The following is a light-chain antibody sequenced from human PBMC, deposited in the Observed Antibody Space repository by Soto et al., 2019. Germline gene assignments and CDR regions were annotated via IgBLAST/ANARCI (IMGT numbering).Light chain of an antibody. CDR3: QTWGTGTWV. CDR1: SLHSSYA. Sequence: QAVVTQSPSASASLGASVRLTCTLSSLHSSYAIAWHQQQPEKGPRYLMKVDSDGSHIKGDGIPDRFSGSSSGAERYLTISSLQSEDEADYYCQTWGTGTWVFGGGTKLTVL. J-gene: IGLJ3*02. V-gene: IGLV4-69*01. CDR2: VDSDGSH.